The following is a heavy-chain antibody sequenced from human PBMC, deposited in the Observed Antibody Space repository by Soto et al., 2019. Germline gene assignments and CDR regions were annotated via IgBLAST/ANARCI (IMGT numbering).Heavy chain of an antibody. D-gene: IGHD1-1*01. CDR1: GYTFTSYD. J-gene: IGHJ4*02. V-gene: IGHV1-8*02. CDR2: MNPNTGNS. Sequence: ASVKVSCKASGYTFTSYDIYWVRQATGQGLEWMGWMNPNTGNSGYAQKFQGRVTMTSDTSISTAHMELSSLRSEDTAVYYCARRAETNGWNGFGADKYYFDFWGQGTMVTVYS. CDR3: ARRAETNGWNGFGADKYYFDF.